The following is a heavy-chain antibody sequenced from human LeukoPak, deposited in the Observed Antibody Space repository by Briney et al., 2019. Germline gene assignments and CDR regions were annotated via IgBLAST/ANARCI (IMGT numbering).Heavy chain of an antibody. CDR1: GFTFDDYA. V-gene: IGHV3-9*01. J-gene: IGHJ4*02. D-gene: IGHD2-15*01. CDR2: ISWNSGTI. Sequence: QAGGSLRLSCAASGFTFDDYAMYWARQAPGKGLEWVSGISWNSGTIDYADSVKGRFTISRDNAKKSLYLQVNSLRVEDTAFYYCAKSAGGSSLDIDYWGQGTLVTVSS. CDR3: AKSAGGSSLDIDY.